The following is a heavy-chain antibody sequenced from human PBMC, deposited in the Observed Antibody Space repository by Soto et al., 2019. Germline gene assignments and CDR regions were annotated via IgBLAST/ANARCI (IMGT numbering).Heavy chain of an antibody. J-gene: IGHJ6*02. CDR3: AASIFYYGMDV. Sequence: GESLKISCKGSGYSFSSYWIGWVLQMTGKGPEWMGIIYPGDSDTKYNPSFQGQVTISADKSITTTYLQWSSLKASDTAIYYCAASIFYYGMDVWGQGTTVTVSS. CDR2: IYPGDSDT. V-gene: IGHV5-51*01. CDR1: GYSFSSYW.